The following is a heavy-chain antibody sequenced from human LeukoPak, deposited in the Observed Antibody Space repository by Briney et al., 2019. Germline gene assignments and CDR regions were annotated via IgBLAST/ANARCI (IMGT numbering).Heavy chain of an antibody. V-gene: IGHV3-9*01. J-gene: IGHJ4*02. D-gene: IGHD1-26*01. CDR1: GFTFYDYA. CDR2: ISWNSGGI. Sequence: GGSLRLSCAASGFTFYDYAMHWVRQAPGKGLEWVSGISWNSGGIGYADSVKGRFTISRDNAKNSLYLQMNSLRAEDTALYSCAKEGAGHDGRFDYWGQGTLVTVSS. CDR3: AKEGAGHDGRFDY.